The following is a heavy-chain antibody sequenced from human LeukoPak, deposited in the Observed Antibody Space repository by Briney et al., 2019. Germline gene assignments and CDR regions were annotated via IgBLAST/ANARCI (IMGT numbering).Heavy chain of an antibody. D-gene: IGHD6-19*01. CDR1: GGSFSGYH. CDR3: ATAVAGNYYYYYMDV. Sequence: SETLSLTCAVYGGSFSGYHWSWIRQPPGKGLEWIGEINHSGSTNYNPSLKSRVTISVDTSKNQFSLKLSSVTAADTAVYYCATAVAGNYYYYYMDVWGKGTTITISS. J-gene: IGHJ6*03. V-gene: IGHV4-34*01. CDR2: INHSGST.